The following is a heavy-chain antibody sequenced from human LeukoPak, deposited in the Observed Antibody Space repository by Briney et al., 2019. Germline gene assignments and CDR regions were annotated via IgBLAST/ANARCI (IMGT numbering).Heavy chain of an antibody. J-gene: IGHJ5*02. V-gene: IGHV1-46*01. CDR2: IKPSGGST. CDR1: GYTFTSYY. CDR3: ARDAGYCSSTSCYGGSWFDP. Sequence: ASAKVSCKASGYTFTSYYMHWVRHAPGQGLEWTSIIKPSGGSTSYAQKFQGRVTMTRDTSTSTVYMELSSLRSEDTAVYYCARDAGYCSSTSCYGGSWFDPWGERTLVTVSS. D-gene: IGHD2-2*01.